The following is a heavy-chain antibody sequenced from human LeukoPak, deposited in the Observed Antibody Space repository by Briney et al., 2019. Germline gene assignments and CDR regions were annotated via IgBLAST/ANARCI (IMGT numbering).Heavy chain of an antibody. CDR2: INPNSGGT. J-gene: IGHJ6*03. D-gene: IGHD2-2*01. Sequence: ASVKVSCKASGYTFTGYYMHWVRQAPGQGLEWMGCINPNSGGTNYAQKFQGRVTMTRDTSISTAYMELSRLRSDDTAVYYCARAPWGVVVVPAATVYYYYYMDVWGKGTTVTVSS. CDR3: ARAPWGVVVVPAATVYYYYYMDV. V-gene: IGHV1-2*02. CDR1: GYTFTGYY.